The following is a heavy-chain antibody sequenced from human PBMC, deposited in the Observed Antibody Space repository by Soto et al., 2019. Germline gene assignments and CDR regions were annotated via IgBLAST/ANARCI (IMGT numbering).Heavy chain of an antibody. V-gene: IGHV3-33*01. CDR3: ARDKGGYRWDLPNHGVFDY. CDR2: IWYDGSNK. Sequence: QVQLVESGGGVVQPGRSLRLSCAASGFTFRSYGMHWVRQAPGKGLEWVAIIWYDGSNKYYADSVKGRFSISRDNSKNTLYLQMNSLRAEDTAVYYCARDKGGYRWDLPNHGVFDYWGQGTLVTVSS. D-gene: IGHD1-26*01. CDR1: GFTFRSYG. J-gene: IGHJ4*02.